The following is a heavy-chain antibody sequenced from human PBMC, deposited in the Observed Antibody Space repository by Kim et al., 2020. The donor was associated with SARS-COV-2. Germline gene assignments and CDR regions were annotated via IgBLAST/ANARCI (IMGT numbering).Heavy chain of an antibody. V-gene: IGHV3-48*03. CDR3: VRQSYELPDYSYFYYIDV. J-gene: IGHJ6*03. CDR1: GFTFNVFE. Sequence: GGSLRLSCEVSGFTFNVFEMNWVRQAPGKGLEWISYISSSGNNMYYADSVRGRFTISRDNDKKSLELQMNSLRVEDTAVYYCVRQSYELPDYSYFYYIDVWGKGTTVTVSS. D-gene: IGHD2-2*01. CDR2: ISSSGNNM.